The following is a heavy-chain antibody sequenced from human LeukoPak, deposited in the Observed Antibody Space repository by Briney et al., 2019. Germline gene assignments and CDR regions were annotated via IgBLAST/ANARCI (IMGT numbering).Heavy chain of an antibody. CDR3: AKGPLAALLNDAFDI. CDR2: IRYDGSNK. V-gene: IGHV3-30*02. D-gene: IGHD2-15*01. J-gene: IGHJ3*02. Sequence: GGSLRLSSAASGFTFSSYGMHWVRQVPGKGLEWVAFIRYDGSNKNYADSVKGRFTISRDNSKNTLYLQMNSLRAEDTAVYYCAKGPLAALLNDAFDIWGQGTMVTVSS. CDR1: GFTFSSYG.